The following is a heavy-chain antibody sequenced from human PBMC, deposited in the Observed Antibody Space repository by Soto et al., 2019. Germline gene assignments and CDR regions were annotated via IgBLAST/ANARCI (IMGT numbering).Heavy chain of an antibody. J-gene: IGHJ4*02. Sequence: PGESLKISCKGSGYRFTTYWIGWVRQKPGRGLEWMGIIQPGDSDTRYSPSFQGQVTISADKSISTAYLQWSSLKASDTAMYYCARSGIGVAGPFDYWGQGTPVTVSS. CDR3: ARSGIGVAGPFDY. D-gene: IGHD6-19*01. CDR2: IQPGDSDT. V-gene: IGHV5-51*01. CDR1: GYRFTTYW.